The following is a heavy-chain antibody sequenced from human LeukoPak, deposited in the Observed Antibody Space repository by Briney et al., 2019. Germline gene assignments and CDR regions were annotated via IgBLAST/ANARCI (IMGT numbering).Heavy chain of an antibody. D-gene: IGHD3-3*01. V-gene: IGHV1-2*02. CDR2: INPNSGGT. Sequence: GASVKVSCKASGYHFPDYYIHWLRQAPGQGLQWMGRINPNSGGTDYAQKFQGRVTMTRGTSITTVYMELSSLRSDDTAFFYCARKSSKTFFDWGQGTLVTVSS. J-gene: IGHJ4*02. CDR3: ARKSSKTFFD. CDR1: GYHFPDYY.